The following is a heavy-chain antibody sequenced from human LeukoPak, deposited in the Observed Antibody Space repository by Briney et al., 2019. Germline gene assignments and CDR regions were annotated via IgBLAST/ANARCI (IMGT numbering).Heavy chain of an antibody. CDR1: GYTFSNND. J-gene: IGHJ4*02. Sequence: ASVKVSCKASGYTFSNNDMNWVRQAPGQGLEWMGWMNPNSGNTGYVEKFQGRVTMTRNLSISTAYMELGSLRSEDTAVYYCARWGTGATSEKLDHWGQGTLVTVSS. V-gene: IGHV1-8*01. D-gene: IGHD3-16*01. CDR3: ARWGTGATSEKLDH. CDR2: MNPNSGNT.